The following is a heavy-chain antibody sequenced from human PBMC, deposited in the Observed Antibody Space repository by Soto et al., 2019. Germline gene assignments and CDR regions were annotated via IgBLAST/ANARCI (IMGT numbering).Heavy chain of an antibody. Sequence: GGSVKVSCKAAGGTFSSYAISWVRQAPGQGLEWMGGIIPIFGTANYAQKFQGRVTITADKSTSTAYMELSSLRSEDTAVYYCARSAAGYAFDIWGQGSMVSV. V-gene: IGHV1-69*06. CDR3: ARSAAGYAFDI. CDR2: IIPIFGTA. D-gene: IGHD6-13*01. CDR1: GGTFSSYA. J-gene: IGHJ3*02.